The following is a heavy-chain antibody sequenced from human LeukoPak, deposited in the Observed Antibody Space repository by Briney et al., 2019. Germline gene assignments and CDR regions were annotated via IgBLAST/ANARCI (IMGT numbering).Heavy chain of an antibody. D-gene: IGHD4-17*01. CDR3: AKHPKGYGDSDFDY. V-gene: IGHV3-23*01. CDR1: GLTFTTYG. J-gene: IGHJ4*02. CDR2: ISGSGSST. Sequence: GGALRLSCAASGLTFTTYGMSWVRQAPGKGLEWVAAISGSGSSTYYADSVKGRFTISRDDSMNTIYLQMNSLRAEDTALYYCAKHPKGYGDSDFDYWGQGTLVTVSS.